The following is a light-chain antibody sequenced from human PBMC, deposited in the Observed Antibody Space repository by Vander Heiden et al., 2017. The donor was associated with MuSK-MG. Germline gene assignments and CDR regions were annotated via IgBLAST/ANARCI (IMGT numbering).Light chain of an antibody. V-gene: IGLV1-44*01. CDR3: AAWDDSLNGPV. J-gene: IGLJ2*01. CDR1: SSNIGSNT. CDR2: RNN. Sequence: QSVLTQPPSASGTPGQRVTISCSGSSSNIGSNTVNWYQQLPGTAPKLLSQRNNQRPSGVPDRFPGSKAGTSGFPAISGLQSEDEADYYCAAWDDSLNGPVFGGGTKLTVL.